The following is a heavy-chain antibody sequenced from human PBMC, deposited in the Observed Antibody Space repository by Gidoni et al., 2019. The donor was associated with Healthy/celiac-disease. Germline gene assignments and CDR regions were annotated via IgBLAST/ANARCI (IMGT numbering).Heavy chain of an antibody. V-gene: IGHV4-38-2*02. CDR1: GYSISSGYY. D-gene: IGHD1-26*01. CDR2: IDHSGST. J-gene: IGHJ3*02. CDR3: ARDIVGARAFDI. Sequence: QVQLQESGPGMVKPSETLSLTCAVSGYSISSGYYWGWIRQPPGKGLEWIGSIDHSGSTYYNPSLKSRVTISVDTSKNQFSLKLSSVTAADTAVYYCARDIVGARAFDIWGQGTMVTVSS.